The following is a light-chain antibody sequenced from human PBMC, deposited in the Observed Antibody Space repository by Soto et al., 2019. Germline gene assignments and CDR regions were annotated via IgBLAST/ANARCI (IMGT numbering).Light chain of an antibody. Sequence: EVVLTQSPATLSVSPGERATLSCRASQSVHSNLDWYQQKPGQATSLLISYTSTRATGIPARFSGSGSGTEVTLTISSLQSEDFGVYYCQLCSNWPPTFGPGTIVEIK. V-gene: IGKV3-15*01. J-gene: IGKJ3*01. CDR3: QLCSNWPPT. CDR1: QSVHSN. CDR2: YTS.